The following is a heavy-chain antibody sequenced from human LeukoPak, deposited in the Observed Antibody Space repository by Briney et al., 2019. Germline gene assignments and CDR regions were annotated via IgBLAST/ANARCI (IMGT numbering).Heavy chain of an antibody. J-gene: IGHJ6*04. CDR3: ARAHYASSNIKVLFDV. D-gene: IGHD3-22*01. CDR2: IDPSAGRT. V-gene: IGHV1-46*01. Sequence: GASVKVSCKASGYTFTNYYMHWVRQAPGQGLEWMGVIDPSAGRTTYAQKFQGRVTMTRDTATSTVYMELSSLRSEDTDVYYCARAHYASSNIKVLFDVWGKGTTVTVSS. CDR1: GYTFTNYY.